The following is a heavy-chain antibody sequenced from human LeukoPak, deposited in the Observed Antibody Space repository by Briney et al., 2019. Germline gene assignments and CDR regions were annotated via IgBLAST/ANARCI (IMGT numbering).Heavy chain of an antibody. CDR3: ARDRARSPFPYAYFDL. CDR2: IYYSGGT. V-gene: IGHV4-59*01. CDR1: GGSINYYY. D-gene: IGHD4-17*01. Sequence: SETLSLTCTVSGGSINYYYRMWIRQPPGKGLEWIGYIYYSGGTHYNPSLKSRVSMLVDTSKNQFSLKLTAVTAADTAVYYCARDRARSPFPYAYFDLWGRGPRVTVPS. J-gene: IGHJ2*01.